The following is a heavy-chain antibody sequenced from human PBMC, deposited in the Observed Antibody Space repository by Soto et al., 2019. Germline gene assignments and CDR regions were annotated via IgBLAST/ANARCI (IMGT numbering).Heavy chain of an antibody. CDR1: GFTVSSNY. D-gene: IGHD6-19*01. Sequence: PGGSLRLSCAASGFTVSSNYMNWVRQAPGKGLEWVSAIYTDGNTYYADSVKGRFTISGDNSKNTLYLQMNSLRAEDTAVYYCARDFDRAVAGTLDYWGQGT. CDR2: IYTDGNT. J-gene: IGHJ4*02. CDR3: ARDFDRAVAGTLDY. V-gene: IGHV3-66*01.